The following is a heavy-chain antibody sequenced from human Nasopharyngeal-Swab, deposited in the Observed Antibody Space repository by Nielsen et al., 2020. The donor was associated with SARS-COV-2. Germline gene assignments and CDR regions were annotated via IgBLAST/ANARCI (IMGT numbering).Heavy chain of an antibody. Sequence: GESLKISCAASGFAFNSYAMSWVRQAPGKGLEWVSAISGSGGSTYYADSVKGRFTISRDNSKNTLYLQMNSLRAEDTAVYYCAKMGLAVAVTPFDAFDIWGRGTMVTVSS. V-gene: IGHV3-23*01. CDR1: GFAFNSYA. J-gene: IGHJ3*02. CDR2: ISGSGGST. D-gene: IGHD6-19*01. CDR3: AKMGLAVAVTPFDAFDI.